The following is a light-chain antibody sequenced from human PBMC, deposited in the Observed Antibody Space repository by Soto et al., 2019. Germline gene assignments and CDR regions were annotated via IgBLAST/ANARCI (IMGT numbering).Light chain of an antibody. CDR2: GAS. CDR3: QQYGSSPGT. CDR1: QNIYSN. V-gene: IGKV3-20*01. J-gene: IGKJ1*01. Sequence: IVMTQSPATLSVSPGERATLSCRASQNIYSNVAWYQQRPGQAPRLLIYGASSRATGIPDRFSGSGSGTDFTLTISRLEPEDFAVYYCQQYGSSPGTFGQGTKVDIK.